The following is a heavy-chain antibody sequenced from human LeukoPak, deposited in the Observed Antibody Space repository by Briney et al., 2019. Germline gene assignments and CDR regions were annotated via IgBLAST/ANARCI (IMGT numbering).Heavy chain of an antibody. J-gene: IGHJ6*03. D-gene: IGHD3-9*01. Sequence: GGSLRLSCAASGFTFSSYNMNWVRQAPGKGLEWVSYITGSISTIYYTDSVKGRFTISRDNAKNSLYLQMNSLRAEDTAVYYCARAVLRYFDWLLVRGRSYYYMDVWGKGTTVTISS. CDR1: GFTFSSYN. V-gene: IGHV3-48*04. CDR2: ITGSISTI. CDR3: ARAVLRYFDWLLVRGRSYYYMDV.